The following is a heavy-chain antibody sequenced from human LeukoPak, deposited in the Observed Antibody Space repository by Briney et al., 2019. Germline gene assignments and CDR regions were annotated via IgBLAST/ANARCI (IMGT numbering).Heavy chain of an antibody. CDR1: GDSISSYY. CDR3: ARAAGYDSSAMDY. Sequence: PSETLSLTCTVSGDSISSYYWSWIRQPPGKGLEWIGYIYYSGSTNYNPSLKSRVTMSVDTSKNQFSLKLGSVTAADTAVYYCARAAGYDSSAMDYWGQGTLVTVSS. V-gene: IGHV4-59*01. CDR2: IYYSGST. J-gene: IGHJ4*02. D-gene: IGHD3-22*01.